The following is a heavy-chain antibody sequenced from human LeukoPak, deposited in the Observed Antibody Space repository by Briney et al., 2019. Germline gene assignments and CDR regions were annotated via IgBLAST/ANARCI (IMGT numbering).Heavy chain of an antibody. CDR1: GYTFTELS. V-gene: IGHV1-24*01. Sequence: ASVTVSCKVSGYTFTELSMHWVRQAPGKGLGWKWGFDPEDGETIYAQKFQGRVTMTEDTSTDTAYMELSSLRSEDTAVYYRATTLQVRGVIIRFEYWGQGTLVTVSS. J-gene: IGHJ4*02. CDR2: FDPEDGET. CDR3: ATTLQVRGVIIRFEY. D-gene: IGHD3-10*01.